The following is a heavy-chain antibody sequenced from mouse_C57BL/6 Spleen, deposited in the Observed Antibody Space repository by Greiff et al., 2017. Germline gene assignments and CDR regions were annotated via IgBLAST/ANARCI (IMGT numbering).Heavy chain of an antibody. CDR3: ARREQEDAMDY. CDR2: IHPNSGST. CDR1: GYTFTSYW. V-gene: IGHV1-64*01. Sequence: VKLMEPGAELVKPGASVKLSCKASGYTFTSYWMHWVKQRPGQGLEWIGMIHPNSGSTNYNEKFKSKATLTVDKSSSTAYMQLSSLTSEDSAVYYCARREQEDAMDYWGQGTSVTVSS. J-gene: IGHJ4*01.